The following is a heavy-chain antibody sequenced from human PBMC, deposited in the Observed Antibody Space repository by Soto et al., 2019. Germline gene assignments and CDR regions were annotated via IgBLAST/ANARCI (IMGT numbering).Heavy chain of an antibody. D-gene: IGHD6-19*01. V-gene: IGHV3-23*01. CDR1: GLTFSSYA. J-gene: IGHJ4*02. CDR2: ISGSGGST. CDR3: AKVDSSGWPITLDY. Sequence: GGSLRLSCAASGLTFSSYAMSWVRQAPGKGLEWVSAISGSGGSTYYADSVKGRFTISRDNSKNTLYLQMNSLRAEDTAVYYCAKVDSSGWPITLDYWGQGTLVTVSS.